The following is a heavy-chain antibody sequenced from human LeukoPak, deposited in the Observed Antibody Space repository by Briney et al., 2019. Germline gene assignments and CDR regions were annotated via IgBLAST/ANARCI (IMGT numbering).Heavy chain of an antibody. CDR3: ARDDKVVVPAAIFLIEYYYYGMDV. J-gene: IGHJ6*02. V-gene: IGHV3-7*01. Sequence: GGSLRLSCAASGFTFSSYWMSWVRQAPGKGLEWVANIKQDGSEKYHVDSVKGRFTISRDNAKNSLYLQMNSLRAEDTAVYYCARDDKVVVPAAIFLIEYYYYGMDVWGQGTTVTVS. D-gene: IGHD2-2*02. CDR2: IKQDGSEK. CDR1: GFTFSSYW.